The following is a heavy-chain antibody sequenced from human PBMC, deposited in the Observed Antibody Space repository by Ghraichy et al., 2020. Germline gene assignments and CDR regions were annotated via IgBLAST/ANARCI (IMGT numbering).Heavy chain of an antibody. V-gene: IGHV3-23*01. D-gene: IGHD3-10*01. J-gene: IGHJ6*02. CDR2: ISGSGGST. Sequence: ESLNISCAASGFTFSSYAMSWVRQAPGKGLEWVSAISGSGGSTYYADSVKGRFTISRDNSKNTLYLQMNSLRAEDTAVYYCARSVAGPGTWYYYGMDVWGQGTTVTVSS. CDR3: ARSVAGPGTWYYYGMDV. CDR1: GFTFSSYA.